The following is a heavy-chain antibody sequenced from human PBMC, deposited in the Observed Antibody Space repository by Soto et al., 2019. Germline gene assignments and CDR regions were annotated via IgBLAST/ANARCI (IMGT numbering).Heavy chain of an antibody. D-gene: IGHD2-2*01. J-gene: IGHJ6*02. V-gene: IGHV3-7*01. CDR2: IKQDGSEN. CDR1: GFTFSSYW. Sequence: GVSLRLSCAASGFTFSSYWMSWVRQAPGKGLEWVANIKQDGSENYYVDSVKGRFTISRDNAKNSLYLQMNSLRAEDTAVYYCEPYPVSRAMDVCGQGTTVTVS. CDR3: EPYPVSRAMDV.